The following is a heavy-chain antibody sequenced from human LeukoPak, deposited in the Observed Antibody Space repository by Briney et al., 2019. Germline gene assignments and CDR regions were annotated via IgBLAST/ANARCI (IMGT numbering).Heavy chain of an antibody. CDR3: ARGGRAPRYYYYMDV. CDR2: IYTSGST. D-gene: IGHD3-10*01. Sequence: SETLPLTCTVSGGSISSYYCSWIRQPAGKGLEWIGRIYTSGSTNYNPSLKSRVTMSVYTSKNQFSLKLSSVTAADTAVYYCARGGRAPRYYYYMDVWGKGTTVTVSS. V-gene: IGHV4-4*07. CDR1: GGSISSYY. J-gene: IGHJ6*03.